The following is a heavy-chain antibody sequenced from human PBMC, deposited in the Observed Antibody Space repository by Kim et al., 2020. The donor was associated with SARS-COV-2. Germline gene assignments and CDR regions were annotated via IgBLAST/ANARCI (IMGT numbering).Heavy chain of an antibody. D-gene: IGHD2-2*01. CDR3: AREKRGVCSSTSGYYYYYGMDV. J-gene: IGHJ6*02. Sequence: SETLSLTCTVSGGSISSGDYYWSWIRQPPGKGLEWIGYIYYSGSTYYNPSLKSRVTISVDTSKNQFSLKLSSVTAADTAVYYCAREKRGVCSSTSGYYYYYGMDVWGQGTTVTVSS. V-gene: IGHV4-30-4*01. CDR2: IYYSGST. CDR1: GGSISSGDYY.